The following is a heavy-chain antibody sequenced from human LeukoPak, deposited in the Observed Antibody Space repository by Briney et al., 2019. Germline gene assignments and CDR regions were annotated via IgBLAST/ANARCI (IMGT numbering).Heavy chain of an antibody. CDR3: ARKPRTTVEDY. J-gene: IGHJ4*02. V-gene: IGHV1-18*04. Sequence: GASVKVSCKASGYTFTSYGFSWVRQAPGQGLEWVGWIGAYNGETNYARKFQGRVTLATDTSTSTAYMELRSLRSDDTAVYDCARKPRTTVEDYWGQGTLVTVSS. D-gene: IGHD4-23*01. CDR2: IGAYNGET. CDR1: GYTFTSYG.